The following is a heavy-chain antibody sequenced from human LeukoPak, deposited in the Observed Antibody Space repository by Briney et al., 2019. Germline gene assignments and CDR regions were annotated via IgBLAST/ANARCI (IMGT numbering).Heavy chain of an antibody. V-gene: IGHV3-23*01. J-gene: IGHJ4*02. Sequence: GGSLRLSCAASGFTFSSYAMSWVRQAPGKGLEWVSAISGSGGSTYYADSVKGRFTISRDKSKNTLYLQMNSLRAEDTAVYYCAKGRIAAALFPLGYWGQGTLVTVSS. CDR3: AKGRIAAALFPLGY. D-gene: IGHD6-13*01. CDR2: ISGSGGST. CDR1: GFTFSSYA.